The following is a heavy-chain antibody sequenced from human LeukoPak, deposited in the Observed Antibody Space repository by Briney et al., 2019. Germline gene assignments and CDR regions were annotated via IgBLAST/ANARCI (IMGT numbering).Heavy chain of an antibody. Sequence: SETLSLTCTVSGGSISSSSDYWGWVRQPPGRGLEWIGRIHYTEITYYNPTLESRLTISVDTSKNQFSLKLSSVTAADTAVYYCARHGGNLGSLDYWGQGILVTVSS. V-gene: IGHV4-39*01. D-gene: IGHD1-26*01. CDR2: IHYTEIT. CDR3: ARHGGNLGSLDY. J-gene: IGHJ4*02. CDR1: GGSISSSSDY.